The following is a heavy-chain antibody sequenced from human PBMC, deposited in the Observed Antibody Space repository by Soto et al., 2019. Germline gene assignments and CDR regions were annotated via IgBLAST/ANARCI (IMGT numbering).Heavy chain of an antibody. CDR2: PLYSGSP. Sequence: SETLSLTCTVSGASITTYFWSWIRQAPGMGLEWIGYPLYSGSPKYNPSLKSRVIISLDTSKKQFSLQLSSVTAADTAVYYCAKDPKYYDFWSGYGGTYGMDVWGQGTTVTGCS. J-gene: IGHJ6*02. V-gene: IGHV4-59*01. D-gene: IGHD3-3*01. CDR1: GASITTYF. CDR3: AKDPKYYDFWSGYGGTYGMDV.